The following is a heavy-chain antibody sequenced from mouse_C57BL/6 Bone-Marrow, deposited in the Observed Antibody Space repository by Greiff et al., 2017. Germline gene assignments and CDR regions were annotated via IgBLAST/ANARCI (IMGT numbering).Heavy chain of an antibody. CDR2: IDPSDSYT. Sequence: VQLQQPGAELVMPGASVQLSCKASGYTFTSYWMHWVKQRPGQGLEWLGEIDPSDSYTHYNQKFKGKSTLTVDKSSSTAYMQLSSLTSEDSAVYYCARDYYGSSYAMDYWGQGTSVTVSA. V-gene: IGHV1-69*01. D-gene: IGHD1-1*01. CDR3: ARDYYGSSYAMDY. J-gene: IGHJ4*01. CDR1: GYTFTSYW.